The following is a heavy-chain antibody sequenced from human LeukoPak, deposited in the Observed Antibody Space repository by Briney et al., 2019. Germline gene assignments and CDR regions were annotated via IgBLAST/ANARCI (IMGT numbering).Heavy chain of an antibody. V-gene: IGHV4-59*01. CDR1: GGSISSYY. Sequence: KPSETLSLTCTVSGGSISSYYWSWIRQPPGKGLEWIGYIYYSGSTNYNPSLKSRVTISVDTSKNQFSLKLSSVTAADTAVYYCARDRWSLGYGSGSYYKEAWFDPWGQGTLVTVSS. D-gene: IGHD3-10*01. J-gene: IGHJ5*02. CDR3: ARDRWSLGYGSGSYYKEAWFDP. CDR2: IYYSGST.